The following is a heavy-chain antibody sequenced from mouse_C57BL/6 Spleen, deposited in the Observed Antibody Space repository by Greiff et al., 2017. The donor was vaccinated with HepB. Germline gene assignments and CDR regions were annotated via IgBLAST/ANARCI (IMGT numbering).Heavy chain of an antibody. V-gene: IGHV5-9*01. CDR1: GFTFSSYT. CDR2: ISGGGGNT. CDR3: ARRGLRWYFDV. D-gene: IGHD2-4*01. Sequence: EVQLVESGGGLVKPGGSLKLSCAASGFTFSSYTMSWVRQTPEKRLEWVATISGGGGNTYYPDSVKGRFTISRDNAKNTLYLQMSSLRSEDTALYYCARRGLRWYFDVWGTGTTVTVSS. J-gene: IGHJ1*03.